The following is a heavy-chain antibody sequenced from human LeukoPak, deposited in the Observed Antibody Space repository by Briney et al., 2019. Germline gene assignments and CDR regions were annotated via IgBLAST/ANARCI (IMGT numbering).Heavy chain of an antibody. CDR1: GFTFSSYS. Sequence: GGSLRLSCAASGFTFSSYSMNWVRQAPGKGLEWVSYISSSSGTIYYAGSVKGRFTISRDTSKNTLYLQINSLRVEDTAVYYCIVFGDSNHWGQGTLVTVSS. D-gene: IGHD4-17*01. CDR2: ISSSSGTI. J-gene: IGHJ5*02. CDR3: IVFGDSNH. V-gene: IGHV3-48*01.